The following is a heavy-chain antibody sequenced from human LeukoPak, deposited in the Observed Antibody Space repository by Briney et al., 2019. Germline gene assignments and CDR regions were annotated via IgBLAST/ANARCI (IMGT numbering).Heavy chain of an antibody. J-gene: IGHJ3*02. CDR2: IYSGGST. CDR3: ASRITGTTYAFDM. Sequence: GGSLRLSCAASGFTVSSNYMSWVRQAPGKGLEWVSVIYSGGSTYYADSVKGRFTISRDNSKNTLYLQMNSLRAEDTAVYYCASRITGTTYAFDMWGQGTMVTVSS. CDR1: GFTVSSNY. V-gene: IGHV3-66*01. D-gene: IGHD1-7*01.